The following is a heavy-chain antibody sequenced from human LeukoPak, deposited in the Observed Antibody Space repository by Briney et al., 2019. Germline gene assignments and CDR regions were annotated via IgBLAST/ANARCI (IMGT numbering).Heavy chain of an antibody. CDR2: ISSNGVST. Sequence: GGSLRLSCAASGFTFSSYAMHWVRQAPGKGLEYVSAISSNGVSTYYANSVKGRFTISRDNSKNTLYLQMGSLRAEDMAVHYCARGWQQLILLFDYWGQGTLVTVSS. V-gene: IGHV3-64*01. CDR1: GFTFSSYA. D-gene: IGHD6-13*01. J-gene: IGHJ4*02. CDR3: ARGWQQLILLFDY.